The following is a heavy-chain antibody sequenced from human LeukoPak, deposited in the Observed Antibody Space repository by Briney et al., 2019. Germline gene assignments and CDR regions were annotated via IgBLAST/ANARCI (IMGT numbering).Heavy chain of an antibody. CDR1: GYTFTSNN. CDR3: ARYANP. CDR2: INPSDGRT. V-gene: IGHV1-46*01. Sequence: ASVKVSCKAPGYTFTSNNIHWVRQAPGQGLEWMGVINPSDGRTAYAQKFQGRITMTRDTSTSTVYLELSSLRSEDTAVYYCARYANPWGQGTLVTVSS. D-gene: IGHD2-2*01. J-gene: IGHJ5*02.